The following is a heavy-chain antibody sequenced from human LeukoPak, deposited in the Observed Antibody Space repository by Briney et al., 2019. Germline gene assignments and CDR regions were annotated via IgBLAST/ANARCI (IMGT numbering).Heavy chain of an antibody. Sequence: GGSLRLSCAASGFTFSSYAMSWVRQAPGKGLEWVSAISGSGGSTYYADSVKGRFTTSRDNSKNTLYLQMNSLRAEDTAVYYCAKDPSGIWSGYYKLGWFDPWGQGTLVTVSS. J-gene: IGHJ5*02. CDR3: AKDPSGIWSGYYKLGWFDP. CDR2: ISGSGGST. CDR1: GFTFSSYA. V-gene: IGHV3-23*01. D-gene: IGHD3-3*01.